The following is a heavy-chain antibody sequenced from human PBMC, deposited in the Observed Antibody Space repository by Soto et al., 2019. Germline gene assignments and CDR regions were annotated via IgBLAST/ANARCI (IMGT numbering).Heavy chain of an antibody. CDR3: TRLVDSSGYHDFDY. CDR2: IRSKANSYAT. CDR1: GFTFSGSA. V-gene: IGHV3-73*01. J-gene: IGHJ4*02. D-gene: IGHD3-22*01. Sequence: EVQLVESGGGLVQPGGSLKLSCAASGFTFSGSAMHWVRQASGKGLEWVGRIRSKANSYATAYAASVKGRFTISRDDSKNTAYLQMNSLKTEDTAVYYCTRLVDSSGYHDFDYWGQGTLVTVSS.